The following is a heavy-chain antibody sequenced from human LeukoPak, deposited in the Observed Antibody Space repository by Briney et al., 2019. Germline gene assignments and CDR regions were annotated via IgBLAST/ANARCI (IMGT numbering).Heavy chain of an antibody. V-gene: IGHV3-30-3*01. D-gene: IGHD1-26*01. CDR2: FSYDGSNI. Sequence: GGSLRLSCAASGFTFSSYAMHWVRQAPGKGLDWVAVFSYDGSNIYYADSVKGRFNISRDNSKNTLYLQMNSLRAEDTAVYYCARDLGYYRADYWGQGTLVTVSS. CDR1: GFTFSSYA. J-gene: IGHJ4*02. CDR3: ARDLGYYRADY.